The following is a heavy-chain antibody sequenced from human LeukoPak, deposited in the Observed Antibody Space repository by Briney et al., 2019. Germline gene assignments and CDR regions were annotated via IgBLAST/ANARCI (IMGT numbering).Heavy chain of an antibody. CDR2: INHSGST. Sequence: SETLSLTCTVSGGSVSSGSYYWSWIRQPPGKGLEWIGEINHSGSTNYNPSLKSRVTISVDTSKNQFSLKLSSVTAADTAVYYCARGKSLGSGWYRRNWFDPWGQGTLVTVSS. D-gene: IGHD6-19*01. CDR1: GGSVSSGSYY. J-gene: IGHJ5*02. CDR3: ARGKSLGSGWYRRNWFDP. V-gene: IGHV4-39*07.